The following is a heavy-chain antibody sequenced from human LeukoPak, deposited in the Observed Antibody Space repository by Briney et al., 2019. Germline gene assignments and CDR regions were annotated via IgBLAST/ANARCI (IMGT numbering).Heavy chain of an antibody. J-gene: IGHJ4*02. Sequence: GGSLRHSCAVSGFSLSTYSMNWVRQAPGKGLEWISHITIDLSIIDYADSVKGRFTISRDKAKNSLYLQMNSLRAEDTAVYYCVRDKDWAFDYWGQGKLIAVSS. CDR2: ITIDLSII. CDR1: GFSLSTYS. V-gene: IGHV3-48*01. D-gene: IGHD3-9*01. CDR3: VRDKDWAFDY.